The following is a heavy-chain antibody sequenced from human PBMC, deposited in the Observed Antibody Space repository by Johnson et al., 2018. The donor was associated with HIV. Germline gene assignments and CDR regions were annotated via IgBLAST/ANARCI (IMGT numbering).Heavy chain of an antibody. V-gene: IGHV3-49*04. D-gene: IGHD2-15*01. CDR2: IRSKAYGGTT. CDR3: TRDAAVGFCSAGRREPLFAFDI. Sequence: VQLVESGGDLVQPGRSLRLSCTASGFTSGDVALSWVRQAPGKGLEWIGFIRSKAYGGTTEYAASVKDRFTISRDDSKSIAYLQMNSLKTEDTAVYYCTRDAAVGFCSAGRREPLFAFDIWGQGTMVTVSS. CDR1: GFTSGDVA. J-gene: IGHJ3*02.